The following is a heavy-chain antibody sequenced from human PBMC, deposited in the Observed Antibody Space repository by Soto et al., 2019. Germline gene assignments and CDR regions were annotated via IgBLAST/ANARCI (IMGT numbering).Heavy chain of an antibody. CDR3: ARERPDGARLDP. CDR1: GGSISGYY. D-gene: IGHD6-6*01. CDR2: IYYSGTT. V-gene: IGHV4-59*12. J-gene: IGHJ5*02. Sequence: SETLSLTCTVSGGSISGYYWSWIRQPPGKGLEWIGYIYYSGTTSYNPSLNSRVTMSVDTSKNQFSLKLNSVTAADTAVYYCARERPDGARLDPWGQGTLVTVSS.